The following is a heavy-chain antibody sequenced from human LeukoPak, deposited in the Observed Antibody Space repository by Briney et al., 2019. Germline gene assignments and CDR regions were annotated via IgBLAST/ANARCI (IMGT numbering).Heavy chain of an antibody. V-gene: IGHV1-69*04. CDR1: GGTFSSYA. D-gene: IGHD3-22*01. Sequence: ASVKVSCKASGGTFSSYAISWVRQAPGQELEWMGRIIPILGIANYAQKFQGRVTITADKSTSTAYMELSSLRSEDTAVYYCAREDYYDSSGYYGTFDYWGQGTLVTVSS. CDR3: AREDYYDSSGYYGTFDY. CDR2: IIPILGIA. J-gene: IGHJ4*02.